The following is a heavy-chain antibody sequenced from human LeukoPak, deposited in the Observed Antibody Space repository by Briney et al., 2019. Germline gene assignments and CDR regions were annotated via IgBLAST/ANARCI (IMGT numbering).Heavy chain of an antibody. J-gene: IGHJ4*02. CDR3: VSPRGFSYGYFGY. CDR2: IYYSKNT. D-gene: IGHD5-18*01. CDR1: GGSISSSSAY. V-gene: IGHV4-39*01. Sequence: SETLSLTCTVSGGSISSSSAYWGWIRQPPGKGLEWIGSIYYSKNTYYNPSLKSRVTISADTSKNQFSLTLGSVSATDTAVYYCVSPRGFSYGYFGYWGQGTLVTASS.